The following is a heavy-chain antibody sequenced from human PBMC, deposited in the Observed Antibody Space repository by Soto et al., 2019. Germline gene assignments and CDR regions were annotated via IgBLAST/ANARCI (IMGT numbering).Heavy chain of an antibody. CDR2: ILNDGSNR. D-gene: IGHD3-10*01. V-gene: IGHV3-33*01. Sequence: QVQLVESGGGVVQPGRSLRLSCAASEFTFSNYGMHWVRQAPGKGLEWVAVILNDGSNRYHADSVTDRFTISRDNSKNTLYLQMNSLRAEEAAVYYCARDDKYSGNGMDVWGQGTTVNVS. CDR1: EFTFSNYG. CDR3: ARDDKYSGNGMDV. J-gene: IGHJ6*02.